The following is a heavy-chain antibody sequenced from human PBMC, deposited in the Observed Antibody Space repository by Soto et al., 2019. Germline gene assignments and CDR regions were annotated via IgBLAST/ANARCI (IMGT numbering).Heavy chain of an antibody. J-gene: IGHJ4*02. D-gene: IGHD6-13*01. Sequence: QVQLQQWGAGLLKPSETLSLTCAVYGGSFSGYYWSWIRQPPGKGLEWSGEINHSGSTNYNPSLRGRVTISVDTSQNQFSLKLSSVTAADTAVYYCARGRGLVGSSWSYYFDYWGQGTLVTVSS. V-gene: IGHV4-34*01. CDR3: ARGRGLVGSSWSYYFDY. CDR1: GGSFSGYY. CDR2: INHSGST.